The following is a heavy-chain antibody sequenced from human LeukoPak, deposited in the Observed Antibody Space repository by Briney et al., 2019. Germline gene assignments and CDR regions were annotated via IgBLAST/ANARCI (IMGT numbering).Heavy chain of an antibody. J-gene: IGHJ4*02. CDR3: ARESVTRRYSSSWYYFDY. CDR2: IYSGGST. V-gene: IGHV3-66*01. D-gene: IGHD6-13*01. CDR1: GLTVSSYG. Sequence: PGGSLRLSCGASGLTVSSYGMSWVRQAPGKGLEWVSVIYSGGSTYYADSVKGRFTISRDNSKNTLYLQMNSLRAEDTAVYYCARESVTRRYSSSWYYFDYWGQGTLVTVSS.